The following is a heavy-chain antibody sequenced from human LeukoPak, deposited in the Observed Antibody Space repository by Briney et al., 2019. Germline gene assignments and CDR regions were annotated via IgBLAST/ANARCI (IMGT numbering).Heavy chain of an antibody. CDR2: IYYSGST. CDR3: ARVDGAVAGWYYFDY. J-gene: IGHJ4*02. V-gene: IGHV4-59*01. CDR1: GGSISSYY. D-gene: IGHD6-19*01. Sequence: SEPLSLTCTVSGGSISSYYWSWIREPPGKGLEWIGYIYYSGSTNYNPSLKSRVTISVDTSKNQFSLKLSSVTAADTAVYYCARVDGAVAGWYYFDYWGQGTLVTVSS.